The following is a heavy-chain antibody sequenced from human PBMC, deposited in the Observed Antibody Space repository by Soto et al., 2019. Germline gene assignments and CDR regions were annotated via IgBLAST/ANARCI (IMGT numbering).Heavy chain of an antibody. CDR2: VNPIVSMS. Sequence: QVQLVQSGAEVKRPGSSVKVSCKASGDTFNFYSINWVRQAPGLGLEWMGRVNPIVSMSNYAQKFQARVTMTEDTSTSAAYMELSSLRSEDTAIYYCASSYGSGYRAFDYWGQGALVTVSS. CDR1: GDTFNFYS. V-gene: IGHV1-69*02. D-gene: IGHD3-10*01. J-gene: IGHJ4*02. CDR3: ASSYGSGYRAFDY.